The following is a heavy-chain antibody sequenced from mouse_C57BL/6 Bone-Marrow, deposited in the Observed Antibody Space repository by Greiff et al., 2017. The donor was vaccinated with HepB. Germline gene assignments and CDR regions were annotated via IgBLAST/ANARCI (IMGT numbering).Heavy chain of an antibody. CDR3: ARVTGAYYFDY. V-gene: IGHV1-52*01. Sequence: VQLQQPGAELVRPGSSVKLSCKASGYTFTSYWMHWVKQRPIQGLEWIGNIDPSDSETHYNQKFKDKATLTVDKSSSTAYMQLSSLTSEDSAVYYCARVTGAYYFDYWGQGTTLTVSS. J-gene: IGHJ2*01. D-gene: IGHD4-1*01. CDR1: GYTFTSYW. CDR2: IDPSDSET.